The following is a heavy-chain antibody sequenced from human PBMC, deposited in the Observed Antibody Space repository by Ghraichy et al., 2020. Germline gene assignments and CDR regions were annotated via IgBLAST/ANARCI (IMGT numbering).Heavy chain of an antibody. D-gene: IGHD3-3*01. CDR2: INHSGST. CDR1: GGSFSGYY. V-gene: IGHV4-34*01. Sequence: SETLSLTCAVYGGSFSGYYWSWIRQPPGKGLEWIGEINHSGSTNYNPSLKSRVTISVDTSKNQFSLKLSSVTAADTAVYYCARHYRPLFWSGYYQYYFDYWGQGTLVTVSS. CDR3: ARHYRPLFWSGYYQYYFDY. J-gene: IGHJ4*02.